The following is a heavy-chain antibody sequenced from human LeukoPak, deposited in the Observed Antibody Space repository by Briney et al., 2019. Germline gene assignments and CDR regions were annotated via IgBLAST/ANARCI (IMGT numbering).Heavy chain of an antibody. CDR1: GYTFTGYY. J-gene: IGHJ4*02. CDR2: INPNSGGT. D-gene: IGHD3-22*01. V-gene: IGHV1-2*02. Sequence: ASVKVSCKASGYTFTGYYMHWVRQAPGQGLEWMGWINPNSGGTNYAQKFQGRATMTRDTSISTAYMELSRLRSDDTAVYYCARDRSLLLPFDYWGQGTLVTVSS. CDR3: ARDRSLLLPFDY.